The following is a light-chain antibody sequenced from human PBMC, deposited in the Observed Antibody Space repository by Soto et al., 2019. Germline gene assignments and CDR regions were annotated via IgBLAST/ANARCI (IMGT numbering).Light chain of an antibody. V-gene: IGKV2-28*01. J-gene: IGKJ1*01. CDR2: LGS. Sequence: DIVMTQSPLSLPVTPGEPASISCRSSQSLLHSNGYNYLDWYLQKPGQSPQLXXXLGSNRASGVPDRFSGSGSGTDFTLKISRVEAEDVGVYYCMQALQTPPWTFGQGTKVDIK. CDR3: MQALQTPPWT. CDR1: QSLLHSNGYNY.